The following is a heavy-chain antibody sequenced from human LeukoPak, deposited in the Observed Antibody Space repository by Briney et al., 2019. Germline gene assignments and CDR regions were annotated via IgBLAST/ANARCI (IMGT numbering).Heavy chain of an antibody. CDR1: GFTLSSCA. V-gene: IGHV3-23*01. D-gene: IGHD1-26*01. Sequence: PGGSLRLSCAASGFTLSSCAMSWVREAPGKGLEWVSTIIDSGNSIYYADSAEGRFTISRDNSKNTLYLQMNSLRAGDTAVYYCAKDPIFSGSYGVFDYWGLGTLVTVSS. CDR2: IIDSGNSI. CDR3: AKDPIFSGSYGVFDY. J-gene: IGHJ4*02.